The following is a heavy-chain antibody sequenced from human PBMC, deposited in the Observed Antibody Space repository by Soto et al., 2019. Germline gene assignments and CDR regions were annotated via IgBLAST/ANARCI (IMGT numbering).Heavy chain of an antibody. J-gene: IGHJ4*02. CDR1: GDSMNPYY. CDR3: ARAWAVPGSHWGD. D-gene: IGHD6-19*01. CDR2: IYFSGST. V-gene: IGHV4-59*01. Sequence: QVQLLESGPGLVKPSETLSLTCTVSGDSMNPYYWSWIRQPPGKGLEWIGYIYFSGSTNFNPSLKSRVTLSLDTSKRQFFLKLTSVTAADTAVYYCARAWAVPGSHWGDWGRGTLVTVSS.